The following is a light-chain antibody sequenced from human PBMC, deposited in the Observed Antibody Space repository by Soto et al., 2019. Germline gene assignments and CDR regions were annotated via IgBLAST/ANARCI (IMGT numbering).Light chain of an antibody. CDR1: SSDVGGYNF. CDR2: EVS. J-gene: IGLJ2*01. Sequence: QSVLTQPASVSGSPGQSITISCTGTSSDVGGYNFVSWYQQHPGKVPKVIIYEVSYRPSGVSTRFSGSKSGNTASLTISGLQAEDEADYYCISYTRSSTNVVFGGGTQLTVL. V-gene: IGLV2-14*01. CDR3: ISYTRSSTNVV.